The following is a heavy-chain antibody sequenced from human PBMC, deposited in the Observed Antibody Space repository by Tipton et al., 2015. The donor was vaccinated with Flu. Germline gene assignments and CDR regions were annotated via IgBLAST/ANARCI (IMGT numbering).Heavy chain of an antibody. CDR3: ARSLGDDYGDWTGYYGMDV. D-gene: IGHD4-17*01. Sequence: TLSLTCTVSGGSISSYYWSWFRQPAGKGLEWIGRSYTSGSTNYNPSLKSRVTMSVDTSKNQFSLKLSSVTAADPAVYYCARSLGDDYGDWTGYYGMDVWGQGTTVTVSS. J-gene: IGHJ6*02. V-gene: IGHV4-4*07. CDR2: SYTSGST. CDR1: GGSISSYY.